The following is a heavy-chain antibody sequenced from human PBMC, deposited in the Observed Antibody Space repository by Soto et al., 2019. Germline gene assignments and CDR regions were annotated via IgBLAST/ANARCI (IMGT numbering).Heavy chain of an antibody. CDR3: ARGMYGSGRYYIGDAFDM. CDR2: IYRGGDR. Sequence: EVQLVESGGGLIQPGGSLRLSCAVSGFTVSYNYMNWVRQAPGKGLEWVSVIYRGGDRFYEDSVKGRFTISRDNSKNTLYLEMNSLRAENTAVYYCARGMYGSGRYYIGDAFDMCGQGTMVTVAT. V-gene: IGHV3-53*01. CDR1: GFTVSYNY. D-gene: IGHD3-10*01. J-gene: IGHJ3*02.